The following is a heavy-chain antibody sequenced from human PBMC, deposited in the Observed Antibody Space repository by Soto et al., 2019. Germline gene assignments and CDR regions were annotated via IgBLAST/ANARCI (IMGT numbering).Heavy chain of an antibody. CDR3: ARAQFSDILTADDYGMDV. V-gene: IGHV1-69*13. CDR2: IIPMFSTP. CDR1: GYTLTDHV. D-gene: IGHD3-9*01. Sequence: SGKVSCKASGYTLTDHVISLLLQAPVHVLEWMGRIIPMFSTPHYAQKFQGRVTIIADESTTTVNMEMRGLTYEDTAVYYCARAQFSDILTADDYGMDVWGQGTSVTVSS. J-gene: IGHJ6*02.